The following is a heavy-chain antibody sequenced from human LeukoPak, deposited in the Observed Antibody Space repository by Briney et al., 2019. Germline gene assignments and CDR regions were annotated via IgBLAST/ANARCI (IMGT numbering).Heavy chain of an antibody. CDR1: GFSLSTSGVG. D-gene: IGHD3-9*01. J-gene: IGHJ4*02. Sequence: SGPTLVKPTQTLTLTCTFSGFSLSTSGVGVGWIRQPPGKALEWLALIYWNDDKRYSPSLKSRLTITKDTSKNQVVLTMTNMDPVDTATYYCAHRPPVLRYFDWVKYYFDYWGQGTLVTVSS. V-gene: IGHV2-5*01. CDR3: AHRPPVLRYFDWVKYYFDY. CDR2: IYWNDDK.